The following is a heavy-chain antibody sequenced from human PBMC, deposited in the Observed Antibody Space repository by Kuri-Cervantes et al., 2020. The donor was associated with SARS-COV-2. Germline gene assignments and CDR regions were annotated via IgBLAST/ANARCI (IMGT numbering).Heavy chain of an antibody. CDR3: ARWEIRFLGSWFDP. Sequence: ETLSLTCKGSGYSFTSYWIGWVRQMPGKGLEWMGIIYPGDSDTRYSPSFQGQVTISADKSISTAYLQWSSLKASDTAMYYCARWEIRFLGSWFDPWGQGTLVTVSS. V-gene: IGHV5-51*01. D-gene: IGHD3-3*01. J-gene: IGHJ5*02. CDR1: GYSFTSYW. CDR2: IYPGDSDT.